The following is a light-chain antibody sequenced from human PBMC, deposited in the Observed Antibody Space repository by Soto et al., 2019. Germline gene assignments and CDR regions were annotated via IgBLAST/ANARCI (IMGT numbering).Light chain of an antibody. V-gene: IGLV2-14*01. CDR1: SSDVGGYNY. CDR2: AVS. CDR3: SSYITSSNPRVV. J-gene: IGLJ2*01. Sequence: QSVLTQPASVSGSPGQSITISCTGTSSDVGGYNYVSWYQQHPGKAPKLMIYAVSNRPSGVSNRFSGSKSGNTASLTISGLQAEDEADYYCSSYITSSNPRVVFGGGTQLTVL.